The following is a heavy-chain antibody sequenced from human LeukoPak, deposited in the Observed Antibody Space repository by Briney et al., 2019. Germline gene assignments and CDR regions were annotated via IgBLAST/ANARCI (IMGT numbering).Heavy chain of an antibody. CDR3: ARDCPSTIAAPPLTWYYYYMDV. D-gene: IGHD6-6*01. Sequence: ASVKVSCKASGYTFTDSYMHWVRQAPGQGLEWMGWINPKSGDTKYAQNLQGWVTMTRDTSISTAYMELSRLRSDDTAVYYCARDCPSTIAAPPLTWYYYYMDVWGKGTTVTVSS. J-gene: IGHJ6*03. CDR1: GYTFTDSY. V-gene: IGHV1-2*04. CDR2: INPKSGDT.